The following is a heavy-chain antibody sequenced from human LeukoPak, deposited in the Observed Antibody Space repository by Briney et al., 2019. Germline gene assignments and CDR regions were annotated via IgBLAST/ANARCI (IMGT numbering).Heavy chain of an antibody. J-gene: IGHJ4*02. V-gene: IGHV4-59*01. Sequence: SETLSHTCTVSGGSISSYYWSWIRQPPGKGLEWIGYFYYSGSTNYNPSLKTRVTISVDTSKNQFSLKVSSVTAADTAVYYCARKRTGNQGYYFDYWGQGTLVTVSS. CDR1: GGSISSYY. CDR3: ARKRTGNQGYYFDY. D-gene: IGHD1-1*01. CDR2: FYYSGST.